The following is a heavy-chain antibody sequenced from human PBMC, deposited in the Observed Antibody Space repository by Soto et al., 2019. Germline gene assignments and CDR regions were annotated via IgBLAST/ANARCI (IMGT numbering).Heavy chain of an antibody. Sequence: ASVKVSCKASGYTFTSYGISWVRLAPGQGLEWMGWISAYNGNTNYAQKLQGRVTMTTDTSTSTAYMELRSLRSDDTAVYYCARGGFYNWNNYYFDYWGQGTLVTVSS. D-gene: IGHD1-20*01. V-gene: IGHV1-18*04. CDR1: GYTFTSYG. CDR3: ARGGFYNWNNYYFDY. J-gene: IGHJ4*02. CDR2: ISAYNGNT.